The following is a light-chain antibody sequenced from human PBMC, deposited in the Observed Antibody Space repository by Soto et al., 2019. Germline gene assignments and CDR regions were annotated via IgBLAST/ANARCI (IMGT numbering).Light chain of an antibody. Sequence: EIVMTQSPATLSLSPGEKATLSCRPIESVSNNLAWYQLKPGQAPRLLIYGASTRATGIPARFSGSGSGTDFTLTISSLQSEDFAVYYCQQYNNWPRGFTFGPGTKVDIK. CDR3: QQYNNWPRGFT. J-gene: IGKJ3*01. CDR1: ESVSNN. CDR2: GAS. V-gene: IGKV3-15*01.